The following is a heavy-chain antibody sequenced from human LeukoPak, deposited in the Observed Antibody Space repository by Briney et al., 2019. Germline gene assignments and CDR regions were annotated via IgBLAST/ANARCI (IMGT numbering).Heavy chain of an antibody. Sequence: ASVKVSCKASGYTFTGYYMHWVRQAPGQGLEWMGWINPNSGGTNYAQKFQGRVTMTRDTSTSTAYMELSRLRSDDTAVYYCARVWSYQGRFLEWSLYYFDYWGQGTLVTVSS. CDR2: INPNSGGT. CDR3: ARVWSYQGRFLEWSLYYFDY. V-gene: IGHV1-2*02. D-gene: IGHD3-3*01. CDR1: GYTFTGYY. J-gene: IGHJ4*02.